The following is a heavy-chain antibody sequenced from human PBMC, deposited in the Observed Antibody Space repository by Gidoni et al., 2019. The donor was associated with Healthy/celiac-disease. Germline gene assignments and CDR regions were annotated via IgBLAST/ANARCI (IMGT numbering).Heavy chain of an antibody. CDR3: TRGPGIAVPQY. V-gene: IGHV3-23*01. CDR2: LLGRGGRT. J-gene: IGHJ4*02. CDR1: GVTFSKDD. Sequence: EVLLLESGGGLVQPGGSLRRCGAASGVTFSKDDMSWVRKAPGKGLEWVSALLGRGGRTDYAASVKGRFTTSRDNSKNTLYLEMNSLRAEDTALYYCTRGPGIAVPQYWGQGILVTVSS. D-gene: IGHD6-19*01.